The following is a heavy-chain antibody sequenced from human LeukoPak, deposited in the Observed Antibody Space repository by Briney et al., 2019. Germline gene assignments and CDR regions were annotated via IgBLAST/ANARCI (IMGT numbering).Heavy chain of an antibody. V-gene: IGHV4-34*01. Sequence: SETLSLTCAVYGGSFSGYYWSWIRQPPGKGLEWIGEINHSGSTNYNPSLKSRVTISVDTSKNQFSLKLSSVTAADTAVYYCARGDYTVYYYCMDVWGKGTTVTVSS. CDR2: INHSGST. CDR3: ARGDYTVYYYCMDV. J-gene: IGHJ6*03. CDR1: GGSFSGYY. D-gene: IGHD4-11*01.